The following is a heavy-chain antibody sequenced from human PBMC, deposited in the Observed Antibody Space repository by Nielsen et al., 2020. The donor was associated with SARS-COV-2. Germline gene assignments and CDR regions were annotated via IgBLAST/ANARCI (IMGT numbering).Heavy chain of an antibody. D-gene: IGHD3-9*01. CDR2: ISAYNGNT. J-gene: IGHJ6*03. V-gene: IGHV1-18*04. Sequence: ASVKVSCKASGYTFTSYGISWVRQAPGQGLEWMGWISAYNGNTNYAQKLQGRVTMTTDTSTSTAYMELRSLRSDDTAVYYCARHLDYDILTGYYNRNYYYYMDVWGKGTTVTVSS. CDR3: ARHLDYDILTGYYNRNYYYYMDV. CDR1: GYTFTSYG.